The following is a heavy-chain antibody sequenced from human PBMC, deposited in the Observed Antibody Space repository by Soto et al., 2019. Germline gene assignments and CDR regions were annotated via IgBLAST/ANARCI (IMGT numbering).Heavy chain of an antibody. CDR1: GYTFTSYA. J-gene: IGHJ4*02. D-gene: IGHD6-13*01. Sequence: GASVKVSCKASGYTFTSYAMHWVRQAPGQRLEWMGWINAGNGNTKYSQKFQGRVTITRDTSASTAYMELSSLRSEDTAVYYCASDPLQLIAAAGTTDYWGQGTLVTVSS. CDR2: INAGNGNT. CDR3: ASDPLQLIAAAGTTDY. V-gene: IGHV1-3*01.